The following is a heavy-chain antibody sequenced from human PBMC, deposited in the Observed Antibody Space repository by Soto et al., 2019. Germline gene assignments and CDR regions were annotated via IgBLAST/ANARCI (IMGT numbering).Heavy chain of an antibody. CDR2: IIPIFGTA. CDR1: GGTFSSYA. Sequence: GASVKVSCKASGGTFSSYAISWVRQAPGQGLEWMGGIIPIFGTANYAQKFQGRVTITADESTSTAYMELSSLRSEDTAVYYCAAYLYYDILTGYPPDYWGQGTLVTVSS. V-gene: IGHV1-69*13. CDR3: AAYLYYDILTGYPPDY. D-gene: IGHD3-9*01. J-gene: IGHJ4*02.